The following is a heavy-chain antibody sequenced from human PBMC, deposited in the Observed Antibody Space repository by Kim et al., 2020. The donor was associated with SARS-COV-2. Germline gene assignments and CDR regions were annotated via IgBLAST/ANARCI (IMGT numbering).Heavy chain of an antibody. CDR1: EFTFSSYA. D-gene: IGHD2-21*01. Sequence: GGSLRLSCAASEFTFSSYAMSWVRQAPGKGLEWVSIISGSGGSTFYADSVKGRFTISRDNSKNTLYLQMNSLRAEDTAVYYCAKNPSCGGDDSYSNFDYWGRGTLVTVSS. CDR3: AKNPSCGGDDSYSNFDY. V-gene: IGHV3-23*01. CDR2: ISGSGGST. J-gene: IGHJ4*02.